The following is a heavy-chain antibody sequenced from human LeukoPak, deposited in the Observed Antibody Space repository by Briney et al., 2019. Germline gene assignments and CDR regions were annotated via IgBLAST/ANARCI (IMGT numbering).Heavy chain of an antibody. Sequence: PSQTLSLTCTVSGGSISPHYWSWIRQPPGKGLEWIGYIYYSGSTNYNPSLKSRVTISIDTSKNQFSLKLSSVTAADTAVYHCARHYNLASDYWGQGTLVTVSS. CDR1: GGSISPHY. J-gene: IGHJ4*02. D-gene: IGHD1-14*01. V-gene: IGHV4-59*08. CDR3: ARHYNLASDY. CDR2: IYYSGST.